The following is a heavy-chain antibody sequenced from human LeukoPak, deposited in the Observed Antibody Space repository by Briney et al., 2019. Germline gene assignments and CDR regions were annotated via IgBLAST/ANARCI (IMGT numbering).Heavy chain of an antibody. V-gene: IGHV4-34*01. CDR3: ARGLRWLQSYYFDY. D-gene: IGHD5-24*01. CDR1: GGSFSGYY. J-gene: IGHJ4*02. CDR2: INHSGST. Sequence: SETLSLTCAVYGGSFSGYYWSWIRQPPGKGLEWIGEINHSGSTNYNPSLMSRVTISVDTSKNQFSLKLSSVTAADTAVYYCARGLRWLQSYYFDYWGQGTLVTVSS.